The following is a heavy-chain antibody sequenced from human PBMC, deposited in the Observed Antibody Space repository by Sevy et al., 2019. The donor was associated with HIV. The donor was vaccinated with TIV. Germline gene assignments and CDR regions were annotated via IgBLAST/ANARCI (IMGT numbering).Heavy chain of an antibody. CDR3: ATGSYYYDSSGYYFFDY. CDR2: INHSGST. Sequence: SETLSLTCAVYGGSFSGYYWSWIRQPPGKGLEWIGEINHSGSTNYNPSLKSRVTISVDTSKNQFSLKLSSVTAADTAVYYCATGSYYYDSSGYYFFDYWGQGTLVTVSS. J-gene: IGHJ4*02. CDR1: GGSFSGYY. D-gene: IGHD3-22*01. V-gene: IGHV4-34*01.